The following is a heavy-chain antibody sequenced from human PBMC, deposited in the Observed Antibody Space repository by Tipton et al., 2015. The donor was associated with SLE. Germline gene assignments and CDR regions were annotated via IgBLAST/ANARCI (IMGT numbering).Heavy chain of an antibody. CDR1: GASISSHY. V-gene: IGHV4-59*11. D-gene: IGHD2-8*01. CDR2: ISDSGNT. Sequence: TLSLTCTVSGASISSHYWSWIRQPPGKGLEWIGYISDSGNTIDNPPLKSRLTISVDTSKNQFSLKLRSVTAADTAVYYCASILNHAFDYWGQGTLVTVSS. CDR3: ASILNHAFDY. J-gene: IGHJ4*02.